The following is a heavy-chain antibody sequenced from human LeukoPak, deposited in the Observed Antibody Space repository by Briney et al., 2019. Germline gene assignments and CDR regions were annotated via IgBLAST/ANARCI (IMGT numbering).Heavy chain of an antibody. CDR3: ARVGYYYDSSGYYYYFDY. J-gene: IGHJ4*02. V-gene: IGHV3-11*05. D-gene: IGHD3-22*01. CDR1: GFTFSDYY. CDR2: ISSGT. Sequence: PGGSLRLSCAASGFTFSDYYMSWIRQAPGKGLEWAAYISSGTYYADSVKGRFTISRDNSKNTLYLQMNSLRAEDTAVYYCARVGYYYDSSGYYYYFDYWGQGTLVTVSS.